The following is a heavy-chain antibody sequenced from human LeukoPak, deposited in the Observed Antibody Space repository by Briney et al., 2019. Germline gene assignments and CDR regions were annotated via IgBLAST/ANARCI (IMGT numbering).Heavy chain of an antibody. J-gene: IGHJ5*02. CDR3: ARGGVVVAAFNWFDP. CDR1: GGSISTYY. Sequence: SETLSLTCSVSGGSISTYYWSWVRQSPGKGLEWIGHIDYSGSTNYNPSLESRVAMSVDTSKKELTPKLSSVTAADTAVYYCARGGVVVAAFNWFDPWGQGTLVTVSS. V-gene: IGHV4-59*13. CDR2: IDYSGST. D-gene: IGHD2-15*01.